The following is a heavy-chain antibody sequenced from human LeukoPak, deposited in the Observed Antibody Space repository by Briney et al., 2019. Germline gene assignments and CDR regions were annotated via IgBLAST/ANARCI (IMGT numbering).Heavy chain of an antibody. V-gene: IGHV3-48*01. CDR2: ISSSSSTI. J-gene: IGHJ6*04. CDR1: GGSISSSS. CDR3: AELGITMIGGV. D-gene: IGHD3-10*02. Sequence: ETLSLTCTVSGGSISSSSYYWGWIRQAPGKGLEWVSYISSSSSTIYYADSVKGRFTISRDNAKNSLYLQMNSLRAEDTAVYYCAELGITMIGGVWGKGTTVTISS.